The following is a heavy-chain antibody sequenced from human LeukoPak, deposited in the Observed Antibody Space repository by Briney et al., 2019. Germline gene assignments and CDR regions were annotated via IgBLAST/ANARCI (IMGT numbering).Heavy chain of an antibody. V-gene: IGHV3-30-3*01. Sequence: GGSLRLSCAASGFTFSSYAMHWVRQAPGKGLEWVAVISYDGSNKYYADSVKGRFTISRDNARNTLYLQMHSLRAEDTAIYYCARAGEYRFDYWGLGTLVTVSS. D-gene: IGHD4-17*01. CDR1: GFTFSSYA. CDR2: ISYDGSNK. J-gene: IGHJ4*02. CDR3: ARAGEYRFDY.